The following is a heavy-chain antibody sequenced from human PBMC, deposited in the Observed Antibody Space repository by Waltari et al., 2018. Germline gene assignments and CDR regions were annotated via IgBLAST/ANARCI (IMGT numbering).Heavy chain of an antibody. D-gene: IGHD6-13*01. V-gene: IGHV4-59*11. J-gene: IGHJ5*02. CDR3: AREFGYSSSWYRSFNWFDP. CDR2: IYYSGST. CDR1: GGSISSHY. Sequence: QVQLQESGPGLVKPSETLSLTCTVSGGSISSHYWSWIRQPPGKGLEWIGYIYYSGSTNYNPSLKSRVTISVDTSKNQFSLKLSSVTAADTAVYYCAREFGYSSSWYRSFNWFDPWGQGTLVTVSS.